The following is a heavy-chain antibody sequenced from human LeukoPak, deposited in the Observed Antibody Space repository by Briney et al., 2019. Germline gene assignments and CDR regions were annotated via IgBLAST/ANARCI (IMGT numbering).Heavy chain of an antibody. CDR3: AKESGYDVDLEY. CDR2: INTDGSTT. D-gene: IGHD5-12*01. J-gene: IGHJ4*02. Sequence: GGSLRLSCAGSGFTFSTYWMHWVRQAPGGGLVWVSGINTDGSTTSYADSVRGRFTISRDNAKNTVYLQMSSLRAEDTAVYYCAKESGYDVDLEYWGQGALVTVSS. V-gene: IGHV3-74*01. CDR1: GFTFSTYW.